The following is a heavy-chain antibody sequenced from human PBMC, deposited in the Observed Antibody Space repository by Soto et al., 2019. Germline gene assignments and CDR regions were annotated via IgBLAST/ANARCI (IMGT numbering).Heavy chain of an antibody. CDR1: GGSISSGDYY. CDR3: ARGKYDFWSGPIGFL. Sequence: QVQLQESGPGLVKPSQTLSLTCTVSGGSISSGDYYWSWIRQPPGKGLEWIGYIYSSGSTYYNPYLKSRVTIAVDTSKNQVSLKLSSVTAADTAVYYCARGKYDFWSGPIGFLWGRGTLVTVSS. J-gene: IGHJ2*01. CDR2: IYSSGST. D-gene: IGHD3-3*01. V-gene: IGHV4-30-4*01.